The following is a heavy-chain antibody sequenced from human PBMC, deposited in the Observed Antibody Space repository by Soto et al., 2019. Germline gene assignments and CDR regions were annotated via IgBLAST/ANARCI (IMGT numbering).Heavy chain of an antibody. Sequence: ASVKVSCKASGYSITSHYMHWVRQARGQGLEWMGVINPSDGSTKYAQKFQGRVSMTGDTSASTVYMELSSLRSEDTAVYFCARSYVRCRPLDYWG. CDR1: GYSITSHY. CDR2: INPSDGST. V-gene: IGHV1-46*01. CDR3: ARSYVRCRPLDY. J-gene: IGHJ4*01. D-gene: IGHD3-10*02.